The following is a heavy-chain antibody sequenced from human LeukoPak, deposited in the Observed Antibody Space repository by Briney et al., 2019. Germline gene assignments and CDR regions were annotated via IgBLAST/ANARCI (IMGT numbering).Heavy chain of an antibody. Sequence: SEILSLTCTVSGGSISSYYWSWIRQPPGKGLEWIGYIYYSGSTNYNPSLKSRVTISVDTSKNQFSLKLSSVTAADTAVYYCARGVRVVHDAFDIWGQGTMVTVSS. CDR1: GGSISSYY. V-gene: IGHV4-59*01. CDR2: IYYSGST. D-gene: IGHD2-15*01. J-gene: IGHJ3*02. CDR3: ARGVRVVHDAFDI.